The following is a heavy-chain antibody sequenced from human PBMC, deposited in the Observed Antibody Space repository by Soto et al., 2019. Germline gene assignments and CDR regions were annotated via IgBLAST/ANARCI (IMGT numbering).Heavy chain of an antibody. CDR2: IWYDGSNK. CDR1: GFTFSSYG. V-gene: IGHV3-33*01. CDR3: AGDGYCSGGSCYSVPVFDY. Sequence: PGGSLRLSCAASGFTFSSYGMHWVRQAPGKGLEWVAVIWYDGSNKYYADSVKGRFTISRDNSKNTLYLQMNSLRAEDTAVYYSAGDGYCSGGSCYSVPVFDYWGQGTLVTVSS. J-gene: IGHJ4*02. D-gene: IGHD2-15*01.